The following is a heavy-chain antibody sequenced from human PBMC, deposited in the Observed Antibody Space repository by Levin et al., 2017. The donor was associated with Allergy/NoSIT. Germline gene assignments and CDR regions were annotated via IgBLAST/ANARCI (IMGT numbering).Heavy chain of an antibody. V-gene: IGHV3-53*01. J-gene: IGHJ4*02. D-gene: IGHD1-14*01. Sequence: LSLTCVASGFTVSSNYMSWVRQAPGKGLDWVSVMYSGGRTDYADSVTGRFTISRDNSKNTVYLQMNSLRVDDTAVYFCARYYRPTRGLDYWGQGTLVTVSS. CDR2: MYSGGRT. CDR1: GFTVSSNY. CDR3: ARYYRPTRGLDY.